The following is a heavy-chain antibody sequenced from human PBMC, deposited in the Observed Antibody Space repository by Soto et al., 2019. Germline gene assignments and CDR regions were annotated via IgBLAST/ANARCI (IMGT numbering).Heavy chain of an antibody. CDR3: ARGPRNWGVDY. CDR2: MNPNSGNT. J-gene: IGHJ4*02. V-gene: IGHV1-8*01. Sequence: QVQLLQSGAEVKKPGASVKVSCKAAGYTFTNFDINWMLLATGQGFEWMGWMNPNSGNTGYAQKFQGRVTLTRDTSISTAFMELSVLTSEDTAVYYCARGPRNWGVDYWGQGTLFTGSS. D-gene: IGHD7-27*01. CDR1: GYTFTNFD.